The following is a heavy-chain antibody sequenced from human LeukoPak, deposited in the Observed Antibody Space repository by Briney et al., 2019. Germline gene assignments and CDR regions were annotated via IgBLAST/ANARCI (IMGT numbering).Heavy chain of an antibody. J-gene: IGHJ4*02. CDR3: SRADY. CDR2: INPDSGGT. CDR1: GYTFTGYF. Sequence: GASVKVSCKASGYTFTGYFMHWVRQAPEQGLEWMGWINPDSGGTNYAQNFQGRVTMTRDTSINTAYMELRTLRSDDTAVYYCSRADYWGQGTLVTVSS. V-gene: IGHV1-2*02.